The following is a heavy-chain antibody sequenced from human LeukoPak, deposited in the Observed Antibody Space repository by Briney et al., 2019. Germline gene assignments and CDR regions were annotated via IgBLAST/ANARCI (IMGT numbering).Heavy chain of an antibody. J-gene: IGHJ4*02. CDR3: ARDHAAYDSSGYYYATNTFDY. CDR1: GGSISSGSYY. D-gene: IGHD3-22*01. CDR2: IYTSGST. Sequence: PSQTLSLTCTVSGGSISSGSYYWSWIRQPAGKGLEWIGRIYTSGSTNYNPSLKSRVTISVDTSKNQFSLKLSSVTAADTAVYYCARDHAAYDSSGYYYATNTFDYWGQGTLVTVSS. V-gene: IGHV4-61*02.